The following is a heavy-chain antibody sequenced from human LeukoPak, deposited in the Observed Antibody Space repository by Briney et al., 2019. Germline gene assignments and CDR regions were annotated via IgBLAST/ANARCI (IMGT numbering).Heavy chain of an antibody. CDR2: IKGDGSDK. J-gene: IGHJ4*02. CDR1: GFTFSTYW. Sequence: GGSLRLSCVASGFTFSTYWMNWVRQAPGKGLEWVATIKGDGSDKFYVDSVKGRFTISRDNAKNSLYLQMNSLRAEDTAVYYCARDLSMGNTVLDYWGQGILVTVSS. CDR3: ARDLSMGNTVLDY. V-gene: IGHV3-7*01. D-gene: IGHD4/OR15-4a*01.